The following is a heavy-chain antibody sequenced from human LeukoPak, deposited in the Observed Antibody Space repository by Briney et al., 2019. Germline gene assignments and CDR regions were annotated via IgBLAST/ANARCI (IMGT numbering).Heavy chain of an antibody. D-gene: IGHD3-22*01. V-gene: IGHV5-51*01. CDR1: GYSFTSYW. CDR3: ARLLIAPPYYMDV. Sequence: GESLKICCKGSGYSFTSYWIGLGRQMPGKGLEWIGIIYPGDADTRYSPSSQAQVTISAAQSIRTAYLQWSSLKASDTAMYYCARLLIAPPYYMDVWGKGTTVTVSS. J-gene: IGHJ6*03. CDR2: IYPGDADT.